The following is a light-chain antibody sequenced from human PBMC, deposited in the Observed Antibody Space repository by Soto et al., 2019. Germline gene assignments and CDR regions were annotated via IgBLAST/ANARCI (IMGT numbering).Light chain of an antibody. CDR2: GNN. CDR1: SSNIGSTT. V-gene: IGLV1-44*01. Sequence: QSVLTQPPSASGTPGQRVTISCSGSSSNIGSTTVNWYRQLPGTAPKLLVYGNNQRPSGVPDRFSGSKSGTSASLAISGLQSEDEAHYYCAAWDDDLNVLMLGGGTQLTVL. CDR3: AAWDDDLNVLM. J-gene: IGLJ2*01.